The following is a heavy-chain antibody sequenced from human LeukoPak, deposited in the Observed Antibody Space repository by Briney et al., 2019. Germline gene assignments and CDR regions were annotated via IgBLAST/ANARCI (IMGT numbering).Heavy chain of an antibody. CDR2: IYYSGST. J-gene: IGHJ4*02. V-gene: IGHV4-39*01. CDR1: GGSISSSSYC. Sequence: SETLSLTCTVSGGSISSSSYCWGWIRQPPGKGLEWIGSIYYSGSTYYNPSLKSRVTISVDTSKNQFSLKLSSVTAADTAVYYCARHSGLLRFDYWGQGTLVTVSS. D-gene: IGHD1-26*01. CDR3: ARHSGLLRFDY.